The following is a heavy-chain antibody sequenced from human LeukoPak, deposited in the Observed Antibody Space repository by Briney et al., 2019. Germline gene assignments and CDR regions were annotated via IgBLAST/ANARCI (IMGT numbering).Heavy chain of an antibody. CDR2: MNHNSGTR. J-gene: IGHJ4*02. Sequence: ASVKVSCKASGYTFSSHDIYWVRQAPAQGLEYMGWMNHNSGTRGYAQKFQGRVTLTRNTSISTAYMELSSLRSEDTAMYYCATEGSGTFYYWGQGTLVTVSS. CDR3: ATEGSGTFYY. CDR1: GYTFSSHD. V-gene: IGHV1-8*01. D-gene: IGHD1-26*01.